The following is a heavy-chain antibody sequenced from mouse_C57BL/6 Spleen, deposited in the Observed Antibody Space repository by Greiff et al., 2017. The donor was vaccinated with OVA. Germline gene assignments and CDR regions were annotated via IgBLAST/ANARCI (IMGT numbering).Heavy chain of an antibody. D-gene: IGHD2-5*01. CDR1: GYAFSISW. J-gene: IGHJ2*01. Sequence: VQLQQSGPELVKPGASVKISCKASGYAFSISWMNWVKQRPGKGLEWIGRIYPGDGDTNYNGKFKGKATLTADKSSSTAYMQLSSLTSEDSAVYFCAISDYSNYDYFDYWGQGTTLTVSS. CDR3: AISDYSNYDYFDY. V-gene: IGHV1-82*01. CDR2: IYPGDGDT.